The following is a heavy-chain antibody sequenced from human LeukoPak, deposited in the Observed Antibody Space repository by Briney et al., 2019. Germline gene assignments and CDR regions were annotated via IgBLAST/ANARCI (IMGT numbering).Heavy chain of an antibody. D-gene: IGHD2-21*02. J-gene: IGHJ4*02. CDR1: GFTFSTYW. V-gene: IGHV3-7*01. CDR2: INQGGSEK. Sequence: PGGSLRLSCAPSGFTFSTYWIGWVRQAPGKGLEWLANINQGGSEKYYVDSVKGRFTISRDNAKNSLFLQMNSLRAEDTAAYYCARDVGDLWGQGTLVTVSS. CDR3: ARDVGDL.